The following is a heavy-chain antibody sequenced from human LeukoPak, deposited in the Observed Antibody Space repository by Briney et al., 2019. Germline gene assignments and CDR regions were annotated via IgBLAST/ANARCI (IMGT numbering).Heavy chain of an antibody. CDR2: IYPGDSDT. D-gene: IGHD3-9*01. CDR3: ASGPAYDILTGYLQYYFDY. CDR1: GYSFTSYW. V-gene: IGHV5-51*01. Sequence: GESLKISCKGSGYSFTSYWIGWVRQMPGKGLEWMGIIYPGDSDTRYSPSFQGQVTISADKSISTAYLQWSSLKASDTAMYYCASGPAYDILTGYLQYYFDYWGQGTLATVSS. J-gene: IGHJ4*02.